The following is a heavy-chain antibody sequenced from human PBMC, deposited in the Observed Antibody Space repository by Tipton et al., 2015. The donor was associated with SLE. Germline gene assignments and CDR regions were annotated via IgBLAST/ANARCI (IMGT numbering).Heavy chain of an antibody. D-gene: IGHD2-2*02. V-gene: IGHV4-39*07. CDR1: GGSVSNYY. J-gene: IGHJ4*02. Sequence: TLSLTCTVSGGSVSNYYWSWVRQPPGKGLEWIGSIYFSGSPYYESSLKSRLTISVDTSKNQFSLKLSSVTAADTAVYYCARYCTSSRCNTGAFDFWGQGTLVTVSS. CDR3: ARYCTSSRCNTGAFDF. CDR2: IYFSGSP.